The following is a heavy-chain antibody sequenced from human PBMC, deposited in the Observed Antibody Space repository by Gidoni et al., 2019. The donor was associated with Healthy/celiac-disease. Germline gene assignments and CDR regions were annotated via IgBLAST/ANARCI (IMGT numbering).Heavy chain of an antibody. CDR3: ARYSGYPGDQSYNWFDP. CDR2: IYHSGST. V-gene: IGHV4-30-2*01. D-gene: IGHD5-12*01. J-gene: IGHJ5*02. Sequence: QLQLQESGPGLVTPSQTLSLTCAVSGGSISSGGYSWSWIRQPPGKGLEWIGYIYHSGSTYYNPSLKSRVTISVDRSKNQFSLKLSSVTAADTAVYYCARYSGYPGDQSYNWFDPWGQGTLVTVSS. CDR1: GGSISSGGYS.